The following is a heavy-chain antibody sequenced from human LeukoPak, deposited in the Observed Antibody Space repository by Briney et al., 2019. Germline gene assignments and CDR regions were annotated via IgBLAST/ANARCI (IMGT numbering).Heavy chain of an antibody. CDR3: ARERGSGSYSYIGDYYYMDV. V-gene: IGHV4-4*02. CDR2: IYHSGGT. CDR1: GGSISSSNW. D-gene: IGHD3-10*01. Sequence: SSETLSLTCAVSGGSISSSNWWSWVRQPPGKGLEWIGEIYHSGGTSYNPSLKSRVTLSVDTSKNQFSLKLSSVTAADTAVYYCARERGSGSYSYIGDYYYMDVWGKGTTVTISS. J-gene: IGHJ6*03.